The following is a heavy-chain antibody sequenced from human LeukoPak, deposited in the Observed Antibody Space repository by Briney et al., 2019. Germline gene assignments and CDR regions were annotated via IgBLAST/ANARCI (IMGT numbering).Heavy chain of an antibody. J-gene: IGHJ4*02. Sequence: PSETLSLTCTVSGGSISSYYWSWIRQPPGKGLEWIGYIYYSWSTNYNPSLKSRVTISVDTSKNQFSLKLSSVTAAGTAVYYCARAKMVAAIDYWGQGTLVTVSS. V-gene: IGHV4-59*01. CDR2: IYYSWST. CDR3: ARAKMVAAIDY. CDR1: GGSISSYY. D-gene: IGHD2-15*01.